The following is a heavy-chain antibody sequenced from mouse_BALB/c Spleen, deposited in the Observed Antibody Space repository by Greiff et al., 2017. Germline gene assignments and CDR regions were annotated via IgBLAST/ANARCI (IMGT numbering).Heavy chain of an antibody. V-gene: IGHV1-15*01. J-gene: IGHJ2*01. Sequence: QVTLKESGAELVRPGASVTLSCKASGYTFTDYEMHWVKQTPVHGLEWIGAIDPETGGTAYNQKFKGKATLTADKSSSTAYMELRSLTSEDSAVYYCTRTQRYDGGYWGQGTTLTVSS. D-gene: IGHD2-14*01. CDR1: GYTFTDYE. CDR2: IDPETGGT. CDR3: TRTQRYDGGY.